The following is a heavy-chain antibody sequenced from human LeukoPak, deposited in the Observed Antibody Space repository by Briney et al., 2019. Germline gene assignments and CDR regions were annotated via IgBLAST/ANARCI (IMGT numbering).Heavy chain of an antibody. D-gene: IGHD3-22*01. CDR3: GGYYDSSGYYYGAFDI. CDR2: ISWNSGSI. CDR1: GFTFDDYA. J-gene: IGHJ3*02. V-gene: IGHV3-9*01. Sequence: ALRLSCAASGFTFDDYAVHWVRQAPGKGLEWVSGISWNSGSIGYADSVKGRFTISRDNAKNSLYLQMNSLRAEDTALYYCGGYYDSSGYYYGAFDIWGQGTMVTVSS.